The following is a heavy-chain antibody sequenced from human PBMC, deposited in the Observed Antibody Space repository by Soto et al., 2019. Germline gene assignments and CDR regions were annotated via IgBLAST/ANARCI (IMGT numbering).Heavy chain of an antibody. CDR2: IGDDGTQT. CDR1: GYTFRNYG. J-gene: IGHJ5*02. Sequence: VQLEQSGGGVVQPGGSLRLSCSGNGYTFRNYGIGWFRQAPGKGLEWVTDIGDDGTQTKYADSVKGRLTISKDDSKGTVDLQLSSLRVEETAIYFCARETNDYIENYLNFADRWGPGRVVIVSS. V-gene: IGHV3-33*01. D-gene: IGHD4-4*01. CDR3: ARETNDYIENYLNFADR.